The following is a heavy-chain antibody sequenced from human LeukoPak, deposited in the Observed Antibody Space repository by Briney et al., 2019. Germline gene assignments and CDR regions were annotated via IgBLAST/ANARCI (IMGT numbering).Heavy chain of an antibody. D-gene: IGHD6-13*01. CDR3: ARDIAAAGIGTAY. Sequence: PGGSLRLSCAASGFTFSSYSMNWVRQAPGKGLEWVSSISSSSSYMYYADSVKGRFTISRDNAKNSLYLQMNSLRAEDTAVYYCARDIAAAGIGTAYWGQGTLVTVSS. V-gene: IGHV3-21*01. J-gene: IGHJ4*02. CDR2: ISSSSSYM. CDR1: GFTFSSYS.